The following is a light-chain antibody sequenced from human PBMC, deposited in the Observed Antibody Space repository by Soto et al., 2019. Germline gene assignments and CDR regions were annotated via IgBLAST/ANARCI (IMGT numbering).Light chain of an antibody. CDR2: KAS. CDR3: QHYKEYPWT. Sequence: DIQMTQSPSTLSASVGDRVTLTCRASQSMSTWLAWYQQKPGKAPKLLIYKASNLESGVPSRFSGSGSGTEFTLTISSLQPGDFGTYYCQHYKEYPWTFGLGTKVEIE. CDR1: QSMSTW. J-gene: IGKJ1*01. V-gene: IGKV1-5*03.